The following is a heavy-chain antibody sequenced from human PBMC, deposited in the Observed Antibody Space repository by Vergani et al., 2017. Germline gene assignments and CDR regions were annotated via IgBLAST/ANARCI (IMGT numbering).Heavy chain of an antibody. Sequence: QVQLQQWGAGLLKPSETLSLTCAVYGGSFSGYYWSWIRQPPGKGLEWIGEINHSGSTNYNPSLKSRVTISVDTSKNQFSLKLSSVTAADTAVYYCASVDYGGSIDYWGQGTLVTVSS. CDR2: INHSGST. CDR3: ASVDYGGSIDY. J-gene: IGHJ4*02. D-gene: IGHD4-23*01. V-gene: IGHV4-34*01. CDR1: GGSFSGYY.